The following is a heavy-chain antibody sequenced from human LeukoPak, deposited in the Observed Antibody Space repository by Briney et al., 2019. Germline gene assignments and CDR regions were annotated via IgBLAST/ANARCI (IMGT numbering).Heavy chain of an antibody. Sequence: GGSLRLSCAVSGFTFSSYWMYWVRQGPGKGLSWVSRITSDGSATDYADSVKGRFTISRDNAKNTLYLHMDSLSPEDTAVYYCARDAYPGYFDLWGRGTLVTVSS. D-gene: IGHD2-15*01. CDR2: ITSDGSAT. CDR3: ARDAYPGYFDL. J-gene: IGHJ2*01. CDR1: GFTFSSYW. V-gene: IGHV3-74*01.